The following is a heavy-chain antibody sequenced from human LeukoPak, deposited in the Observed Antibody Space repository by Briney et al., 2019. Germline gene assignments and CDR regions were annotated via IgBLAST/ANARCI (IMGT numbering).Heavy chain of an antibody. D-gene: IGHD6-13*01. V-gene: IGHV4-59*01. Sequence: PSETLSLTCTVSGGLISTYYWSWIRQPPGKGLEWSGYIYYSGSTNYNPSLKSRVTISVDTSKNQFSLKLTSVTAADTAEYYCARAPPSAAGYYYGLDVWGQGTTVTVSS. J-gene: IGHJ6*02. CDR3: ARAPPSAAGYYYGLDV. CDR2: IYYSGST. CDR1: GGLISTYY.